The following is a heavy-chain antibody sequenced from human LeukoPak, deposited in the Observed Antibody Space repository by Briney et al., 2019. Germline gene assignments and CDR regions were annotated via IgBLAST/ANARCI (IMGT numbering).Heavy chain of an antibody. CDR1: GFSFSTNS. CDR2: ISSNSATT. V-gene: IGHV3-48*01. CDR3: ARDTRSLIDY. J-gene: IGHJ4*02. Sequence: GGSLRLSCAASGFSFSTNSMNWVRQVPGKGLEWISYISSNSATTYYADSVKGRFTISRDNAKNSLYLHMNSLRANDTAVYYCARDTRSLIDYWGQGTLVTVSS. D-gene: IGHD1-26*01.